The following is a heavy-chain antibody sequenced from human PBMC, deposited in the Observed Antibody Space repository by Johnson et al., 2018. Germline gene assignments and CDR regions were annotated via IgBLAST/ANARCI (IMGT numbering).Heavy chain of an antibody. CDR2: IYSGGST. Sequence: EVQLVESGGGLIQPGGSLRLSCAASGFTVSSNYMSWVRQAPGKGLEWVSVIYSGGSTYYADSVKGRFTISRDNSKNTVYLQMNSLRAEDTAVYYCGRDNWNYQYFDYWGQGTLVTVSS. CDR3: GRDNWNYQYFDY. J-gene: IGHJ4*02. V-gene: IGHV3-53*01. CDR1: GFTVSSNY. D-gene: IGHD1-7*01.